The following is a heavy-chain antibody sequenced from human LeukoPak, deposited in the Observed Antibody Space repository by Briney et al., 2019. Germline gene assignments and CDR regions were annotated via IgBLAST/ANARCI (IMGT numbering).Heavy chain of an antibody. D-gene: IGHD4-23*01. Sequence: SETLSLTCTVSGGSISSHYWSWIRQPPGKGLEWIGYIYYSGSTNYNPSLKSQVTISVDTSKNQFSLKLSSVTAADTAVYYCARDIIGHNDYGGNSDNYYYMDVWGKGTTVTVSS. CDR1: GGSISSHY. CDR2: IYYSGST. CDR3: ARDIIGHNDYGGNSDNYYYMDV. J-gene: IGHJ6*03. V-gene: IGHV4-59*11.